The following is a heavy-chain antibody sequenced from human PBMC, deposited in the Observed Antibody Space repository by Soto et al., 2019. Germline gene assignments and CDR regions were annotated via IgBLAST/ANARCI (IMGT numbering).Heavy chain of an antibody. CDR3: ARENSPYSSGWYRRHYYYGMDV. CDR2: ISAYNGNT. CDR1: GYTFTSYG. V-gene: IGHV1-18*04. D-gene: IGHD6-19*01. J-gene: IGHJ6*02. Sequence: ASLKVSFKASGYTFTSYGISWVRQAPGQGLEWMGWISAYNGNTNYARKLQGRVTMTTDTSTSTAYMELRSLRSDDTAVYYCARENSPYSSGWYRRHYYYGMDVWGQGTTVTVSS.